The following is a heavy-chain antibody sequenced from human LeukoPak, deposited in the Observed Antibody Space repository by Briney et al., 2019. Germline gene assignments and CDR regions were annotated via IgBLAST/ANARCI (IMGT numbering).Heavy chain of an antibody. D-gene: IGHD3-16*02. CDR1: GYTFSGYY. V-gene: IGHV1-2*02. Sequence: GASVTVSCKASGYTFSGYYIHWVRQAPGQGLEWMGWINPNSGNIKYGQKFQGRVTMTRDTSISTAYMELSRLTSDDTAVYYCARDGAYYDYVWGSCRYSFGWFDPWGQGTLVTVSS. J-gene: IGHJ5*02. CDR2: INPNSGNI. CDR3: ARDGAYYDYVWGSCRYSFGWFDP.